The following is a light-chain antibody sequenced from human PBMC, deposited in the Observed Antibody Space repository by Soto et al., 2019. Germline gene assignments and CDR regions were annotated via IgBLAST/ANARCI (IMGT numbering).Light chain of an antibody. CDR3: QQYNNWPPIT. J-gene: IGKJ5*01. V-gene: IGKV3D-15*01. CDR1: QSVSDN. Sequence: EIVMTQSPATLSVSPGERVTLSCRASQSVSDNLAWYQQKPGLAPRLLIYGASSRVTGIPARFSGSGSVTEFTLTISSLQSEDFAVYYCQQYNNWPPITFGQGTRVEIK. CDR2: GAS.